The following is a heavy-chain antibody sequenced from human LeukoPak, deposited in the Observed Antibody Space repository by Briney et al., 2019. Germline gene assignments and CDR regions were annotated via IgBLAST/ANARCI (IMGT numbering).Heavy chain of an antibody. D-gene: IGHD4-11*01. Sequence: ASVKVSCKASGYTFSSYDINWVRQATGQGLEWMGWMNPNSGDRGYAQKFQGRVTITRNTSISTAYMELSSLRSEDTAVYYCARLTTYYYYMDVWGKGTTVTVSS. CDR3: ARLTTYYYYMDV. V-gene: IGHV1-8*03. CDR1: GYTFSSYD. CDR2: MNPNSGDR. J-gene: IGHJ6*03.